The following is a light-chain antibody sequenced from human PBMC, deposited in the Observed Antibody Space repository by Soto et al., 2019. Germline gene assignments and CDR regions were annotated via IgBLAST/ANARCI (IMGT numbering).Light chain of an antibody. CDR2: DAS. CDR1: QSVNKW. V-gene: IGKV1-5*01. J-gene: IGKJ5*01. Sequence: DIQMTQSPSTLSASVGDRVTITFRSSQSVNKWLAWFQQKPGKVPKLLIFDASTLQTGVPSRFGGGGSGTEFTLTISGLQPDDFATYYCQQYNSYSPWTFGPGTRLEIK. CDR3: QQYNSYSPWT.